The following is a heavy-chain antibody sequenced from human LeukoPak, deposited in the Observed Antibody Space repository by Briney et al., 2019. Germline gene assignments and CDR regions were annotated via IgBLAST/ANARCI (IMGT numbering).Heavy chain of an antibody. CDR3: ASRNSLFY. D-gene: IGHD2-21*01. CDR2: IKQDGSEK. Sequence: GGSLRLSCAASGLTFSSYWMSWVRQAPGKGLEWVANIKQDGSEKYYVDSVKGRFTISRDNAKNSLYLQMNSLRAEDTAVYYCASRNSLFYWGQGTLVTVSS. J-gene: IGHJ4*02. V-gene: IGHV3-7*01. CDR1: GLTFSSYW.